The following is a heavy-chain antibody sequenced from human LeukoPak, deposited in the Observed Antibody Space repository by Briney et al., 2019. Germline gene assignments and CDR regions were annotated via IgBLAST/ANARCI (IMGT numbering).Heavy chain of an antibody. J-gene: IGHJ4*02. CDR2: INPNSGGT. V-gene: IGHV1-2*02. CDR3: AREQLTGEFVDY. CDR1: GYTFTRYY. Sequence: ASVKVSCKASGYTFTRYYMHWVRQAPGQGLEWMGWINPNSGGTNYAQKFQGRVTMTRDTSISTAYMELSRLRSDDTAVYYCAREQLTGEFVDYWGQGTLVTVSS. D-gene: IGHD7-27*01.